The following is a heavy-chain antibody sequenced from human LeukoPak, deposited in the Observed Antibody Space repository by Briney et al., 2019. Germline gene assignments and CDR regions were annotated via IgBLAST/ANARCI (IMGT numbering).Heavy chain of an antibody. CDR2: IKQDGSEK. Sequence: GGSLRLSCAASGFPFSSYWMSWVRQAPGKGLEGVANIKQDGSEKYYVDSVKGRFTISRDNAKNSLYLQMNSLRAEDTAVYYCARVSDYDILTGYHGGSWFDPWGQGTLVTVSS. CDR1: GFPFSSYW. J-gene: IGHJ5*02. D-gene: IGHD3-9*01. CDR3: ARVSDYDILTGYHGGSWFDP. V-gene: IGHV3-7*04.